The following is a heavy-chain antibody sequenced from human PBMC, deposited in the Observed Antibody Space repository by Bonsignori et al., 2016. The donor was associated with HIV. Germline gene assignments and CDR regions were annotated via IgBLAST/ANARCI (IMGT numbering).Heavy chain of an antibody. Sequence: QVLLVQSGAEMKKPGASVKVSCKASGYSFIGYYIHWVRQAPGQGLEWMGRINPNSGGTYSAQKFQGRVTMTRDTSISVAYMELSRLTFDDTAVYYCARNGRGHYYYYMDVWGRGTTV. J-gene: IGHJ6*03. V-gene: IGHV1-2*06. CDR3: ARNGRGHYYYYMDV. CDR2: INPNSGGT. CDR1: GYSFIGYY. D-gene: IGHD1-26*01.